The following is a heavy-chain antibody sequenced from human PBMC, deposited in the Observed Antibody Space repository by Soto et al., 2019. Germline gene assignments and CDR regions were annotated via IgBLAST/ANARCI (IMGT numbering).Heavy chain of an antibody. Sequence: QVQLQESGPGLVKPSQTLSLTCTVSGGSISSGGYYWSWIRQHPGKGLEWIGYTYYSGSTYYNPSLKSRVTISVDTSKNQFSLKLSSVTAADTAVYYCARDSSSSPYYYYGMDVWGQGTTVTVSS. CDR3: ARDSSSSPYYYYGMDV. J-gene: IGHJ6*02. CDR1: GGSISSGGYY. D-gene: IGHD6-6*01. V-gene: IGHV4-31*03. CDR2: TYYSGST.